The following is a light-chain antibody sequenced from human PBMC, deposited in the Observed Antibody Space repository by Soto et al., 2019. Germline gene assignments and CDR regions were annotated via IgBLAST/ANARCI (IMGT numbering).Light chain of an antibody. Sequence: QSVVTQPPSASGTPGQRVTISCSGSSPNIGSNTVNWYQQLPGTAPKLLIYSNTQRPSGVPDRFSGSKSGSSASLAISGLQSEDEADYYCAAWDDSLNGYVFGPGTKLTVL. CDR3: AAWDDSLNGYV. CDR2: SNT. CDR1: SPNIGSNT. J-gene: IGLJ1*01. V-gene: IGLV1-44*01.